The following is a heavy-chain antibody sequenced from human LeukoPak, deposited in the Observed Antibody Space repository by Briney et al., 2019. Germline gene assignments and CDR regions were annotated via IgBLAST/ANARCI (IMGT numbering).Heavy chain of an antibody. Sequence: GGSLRLSCAASGFTFSSYTMSWVRQAPGKGLEWVSAISGSGGNTYYADSVKGRFTISRDNSENTLYLQMKSLRAEDTAVYYCARGYGYNFFYYWGPGTLVTVSS. V-gene: IGHV3-23*01. CDR2: ISGSGGNT. CDR3: ARGYGYNFFYY. D-gene: IGHD5-24*01. J-gene: IGHJ4*02. CDR1: GFTFSSYT.